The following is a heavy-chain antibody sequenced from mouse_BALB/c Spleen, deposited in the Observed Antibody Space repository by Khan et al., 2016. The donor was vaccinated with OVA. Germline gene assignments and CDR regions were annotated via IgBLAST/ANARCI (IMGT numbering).Heavy chain of an antibody. Sequence: QVQLQQSGAELVRPGVSVKISCKGSGYTFTDYAMHWVKQSHAKSLEWIGVISTHYGDASYNQKFKGKATMTVDKSSSTAYMELARLTSEDSAIYYGARGSGEDRFAYWGQGTLVTVAA. J-gene: IGHJ3*01. V-gene: IGHV1S137*01. CDR2: ISTHYGDA. D-gene: IGHD1-3*01. CDR3: ARGSGEDRFAY. CDR1: GYTFTDYA.